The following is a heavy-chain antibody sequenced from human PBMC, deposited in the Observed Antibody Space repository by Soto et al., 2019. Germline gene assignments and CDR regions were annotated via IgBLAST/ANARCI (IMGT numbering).Heavy chain of an antibody. CDR3: ARTWYYYGSGSIYYCYGMDV. V-gene: IGHV1-3*01. D-gene: IGHD3-10*01. J-gene: IGHJ6*02. CDR2: INAGNGNT. Sequence: QVQLVQSGAEVKKPGASVKVSCKASGYTFTSYAMHWVRQAPGQRLEGMGWINAGNGNTKYSQKFQGRVTITRDTSASTAYMELSSLRSEDTAVYYCARTWYYYGSGSIYYCYGMDVWGQGTTVTVSS. CDR1: GYTFTSYA.